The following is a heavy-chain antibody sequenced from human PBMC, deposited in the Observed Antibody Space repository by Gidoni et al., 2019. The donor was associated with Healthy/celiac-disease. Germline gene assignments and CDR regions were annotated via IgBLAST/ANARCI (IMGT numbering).Heavy chain of an antibody. CDR2: IYTSGST. D-gene: IGHD6-19*01. V-gene: IGHV4-4*07. Sequence: QVQLQESGPGLVKPSETLSLTCTVSGGSISSYYWSWIRQPAGKGLEWIGRIYTSGSTNYNPSLKSRVTMSVDTSKNQFSLKLSSVTAADTAVYYCARYLAVAGTSWFDPWGQGTLVTVSS. CDR1: GGSISSYY. J-gene: IGHJ5*02. CDR3: ARYLAVAGTSWFDP.